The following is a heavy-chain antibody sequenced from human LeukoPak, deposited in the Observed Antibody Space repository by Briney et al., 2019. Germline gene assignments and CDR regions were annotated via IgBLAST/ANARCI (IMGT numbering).Heavy chain of an antibody. J-gene: IGHJ4*02. V-gene: IGHV4-59*08. CDR1: GGSISSYY. Sequence: SETLSLTCTVSGGSISSYYWSWIRQPPGKGLEWIGYIYYSGSTNYNPSLKRRVTISVDTSKNQFSLKLSSVTAADTAVYYCASRVRGYETFDYSGQGTLVTVSS. D-gene: IGHD5-12*01. CDR2: IYYSGST. CDR3: ASRVRGYETFDY.